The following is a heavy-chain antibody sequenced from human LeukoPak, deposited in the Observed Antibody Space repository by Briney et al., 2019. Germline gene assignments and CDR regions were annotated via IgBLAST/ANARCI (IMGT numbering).Heavy chain of an antibody. V-gene: IGHV4-34*01. Sequence: SETLSLTCAVYGGSFSGYYWSWIRQPPGKGLEWIGEINHSGSTNYNPSLKSRVTISVDTSKDQFSLKLSSVTAADTAVYYCARNRVYGSGSYYYYGMDVWGQGTTVTVSS. CDR3: ARNRVYGSGSYYYYGMDV. D-gene: IGHD3-10*01. J-gene: IGHJ6*02. CDR2: INHSGST. CDR1: GGSFSGYY.